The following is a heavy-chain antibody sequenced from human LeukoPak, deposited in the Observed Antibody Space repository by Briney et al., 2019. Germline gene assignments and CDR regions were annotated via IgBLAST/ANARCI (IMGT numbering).Heavy chain of an antibody. CDR3: AKGHTYGLGESYLDF. J-gene: IGHJ4*02. Sequence: GRSLRLSCEASGYTFDDYAMHWVRQAPGKGLEGVSAMSWNSGSIGYADSVKGRFTISRDNGKNSLYLQMNSLRTEDTALYYCAKGHTYGLGESYLDFWGQGTLVSVSS. CDR1: GYTFDDYA. D-gene: IGHD5-18*01. V-gene: IGHV3-9*01. CDR2: MSWNSGSI.